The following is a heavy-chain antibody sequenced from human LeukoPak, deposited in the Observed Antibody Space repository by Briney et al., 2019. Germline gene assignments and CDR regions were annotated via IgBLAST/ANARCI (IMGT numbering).Heavy chain of an antibody. V-gene: IGHV6-1*01. CDR1: GDSVSSNSFA. Sequence: SQTLSLTCAISGDSVSSNSFAWNSIRQSPSRGLERLVRTYYKSKRYNEYAVSGKSRITINPDKSKNLFSLHLNSVTPEDTALYYCARVNWNALDYWGQGTLVTVSS. D-gene: IGHD1-1*01. CDR3: ARVNWNALDY. CDR2: TYYKSKRYN. J-gene: IGHJ4*02.